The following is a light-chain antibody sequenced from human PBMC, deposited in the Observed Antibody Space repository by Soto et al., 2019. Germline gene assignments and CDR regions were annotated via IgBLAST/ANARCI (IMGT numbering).Light chain of an antibody. Sequence: DIKMTQSPSSVSASVGDRVTITCRASEAISSWLAWYQQKPGRAPKLLIYSASSLQNGAPSRFTGSGSGTDFTLTITSLQPDDTAMYYCQQARSFPLTFGGGTKVEIK. V-gene: IGKV1-12*01. CDR2: SAS. J-gene: IGKJ4*01. CDR3: QQARSFPLT. CDR1: EAISSW.